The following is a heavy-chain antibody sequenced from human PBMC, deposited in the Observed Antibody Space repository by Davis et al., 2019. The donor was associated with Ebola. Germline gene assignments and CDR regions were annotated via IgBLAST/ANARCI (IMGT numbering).Heavy chain of an antibody. D-gene: IGHD6-19*01. CDR1: GFTFSSYA. Sequence: GESLKISCAASGFTFSSYAMSWVRQAPGKGLEWVSAVGGSGDSTYYADPVKGRFTVSRDNSKNTLYLQMNSLRAEDTAVYFCAKGFSSGWYWYFDLWGRGTLVTVSS. CDR2: VGGSGDST. V-gene: IGHV3-23*01. J-gene: IGHJ2*01. CDR3: AKGFSSGWYWYFDL.